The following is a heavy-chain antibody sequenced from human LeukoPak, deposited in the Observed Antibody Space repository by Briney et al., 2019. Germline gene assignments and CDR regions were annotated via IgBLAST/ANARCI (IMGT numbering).Heavy chain of an antibody. CDR2: ISNSGSTI. CDR1: GFTFSSYE. CDR3: ARGADGVSSNSRSWFDP. Sequence: GGSLRLSCAASGFTFSSYEMNWVRQAPGKGLEWVSYISNSGSTIYYADSVKGRFTISRDNAKNSLYLQMNTLRAEDTAAYSCARGADGVSSNSRSWFDPWGQGTLVTVSS. D-gene: IGHD2-15*01. V-gene: IGHV3-48*03. J-gene: IGHJ5*02.